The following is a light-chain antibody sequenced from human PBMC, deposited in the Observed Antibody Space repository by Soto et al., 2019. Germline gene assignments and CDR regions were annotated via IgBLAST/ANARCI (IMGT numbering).Light chain of an antibody. J-gene: IGKJ5*01. Sequence: EIVMTQSPATLSVSPGERATLSCRASQSISDDLAWYQRKPGQSPRLLIYGASTRATAVPGRFSGSGSGTEFTLTITSLQSEDFAVYFCQQYSKWPITFGQGTRLEIK. CDR2: GAS. V-gene: IGKV3-15*01. CDR1: QSISDD. CDR3: QQYSKWPIT.